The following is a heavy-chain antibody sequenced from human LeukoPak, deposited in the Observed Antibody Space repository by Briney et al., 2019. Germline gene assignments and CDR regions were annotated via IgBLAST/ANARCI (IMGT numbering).Heavy chain of an antibody. CDR1: GFTFSSYG. CDR2: ISGSGGST. V-gene: IGHV3-23*01. D-gene: IGHD6-13*01. Sequence: GGSLRLSCAASGFTFSSYGMSWVRQAPGKGLEWVSAISGSGGSTYYADSVKGRFTISRDNSKNTLYLQMNSLRAEDTAVYCCAKETESSWYPPGFDYWGQGTLVTVSS. CDR3: AKETESSWYPPGFDY. J-gene: IGHJ4*02.